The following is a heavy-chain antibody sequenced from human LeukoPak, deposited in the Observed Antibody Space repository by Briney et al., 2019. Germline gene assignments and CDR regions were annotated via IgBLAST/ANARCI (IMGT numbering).Heavy chain of an antibody. V-gene: IGHV1-2*02. CDR2: ISPNSGGT. D-gene: IGHD1-26*01. Sequence: GASVKVSCKASGYAFTGYYMHWVRQAPGQGLEWMGWISPNSGGTSYAQKFQGRVTMTRDTSISTAYMELSSLRSDDTAVYYCARDGNFDYWGQGTLVTVSS. CDR1: GYAFTGYY. J-gene: IGHJ4*02. CDR3: ARDGNFDY.